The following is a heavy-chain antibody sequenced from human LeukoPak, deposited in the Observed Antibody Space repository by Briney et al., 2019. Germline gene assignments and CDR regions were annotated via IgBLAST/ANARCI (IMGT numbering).Heavy chain of an antibody. CDR2: MNPNSGNT. J-gene: IGHJ4*02. CDR3: ARGLRHPVIVLTVYAIRAQYYFDY. D-gene: IGHD2-8*01. Sequence: ASVKVSCKASGYTFTSYDIDWVRQATGQGLEWMGWMNPNSGNTGYAQKFQGRVTMTRNTSISTAYMELSSLRSEDTAVYYCARGLRHPVIVLTVYAIRAQYYFDYWGQGTLVTVSS. V-gene: IGHV1-8*01. CDR1: GYTFTSYD.